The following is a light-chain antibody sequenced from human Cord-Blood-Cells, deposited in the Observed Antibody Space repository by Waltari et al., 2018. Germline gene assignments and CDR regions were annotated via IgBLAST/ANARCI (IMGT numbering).Light chain of an antibody. Sequence: QSALTQPRSVSGSPGQSVTISCTGTSTAVGGYNYVSWYQQHTGKAPKLMIYDVSKRPAGVPDRFSGSKTGNTASLTISGLQAEDEADYYCCSYAGSYTFVFGTGTKVTVL. V-gene: IGLV2-11*01. J-gene: IGLJ1*01. CDR2: DVS. CDR3: CSYAGSYTFV. CDR1: STAVGGYNY.